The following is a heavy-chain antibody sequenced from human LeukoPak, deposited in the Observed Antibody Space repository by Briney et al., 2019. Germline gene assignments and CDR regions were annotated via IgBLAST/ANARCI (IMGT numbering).Heavy chain of an antibody. CDR3: AATGEDFWSGYYLDY. D-gene: IGHD3-3*01. Sequence: GASVKVSCKASGYTFTGYYMHWVRQAPGQGLEWMGWINPNSSGTNYAQKFQGRVTMTRDTSISTAYMELSRLRSDDTAVYYCAATGEDFWSGYYLDYWGQGTLVTVSS. J-gene: IGHJ4*02. V-gene: IGHV1-2*02. CDR2: INPNSSGT. CDR1: GYTFTGYY.